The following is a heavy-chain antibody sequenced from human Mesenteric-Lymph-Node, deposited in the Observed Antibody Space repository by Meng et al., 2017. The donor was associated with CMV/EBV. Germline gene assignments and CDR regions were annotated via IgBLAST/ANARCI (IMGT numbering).Heavy chain of an antibody. CDR3: ASIDFWSGYYPWVTDY. CDR1: GYTFTSHY. V-gene: IGHV1-46*01. J-gene: IGHJ4*02. D-gene: IGHD3-3*01. Sequence: ASVKVSCKASGYTFTSHYVHWVRQAPGQGLEWLGIINPSGGSTSYAEKFQDRVTLTRDTSTSTVYMELSRLRSDDTAVYYCASIDFWSGYYPWVTDYWGQGTLVTVSS. CDR2: INPSGGST.